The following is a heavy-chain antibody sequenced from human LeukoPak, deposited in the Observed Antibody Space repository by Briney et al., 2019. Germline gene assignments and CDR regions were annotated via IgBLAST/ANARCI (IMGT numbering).Heavy chain of an antibody. D-gene: IGHD2-8*01. Sequence: ASVKVSCKASGYTFTGYYMHWVRQAPGQGLEWMGWINPNSGGTNYAQKFQGRVTMTRDTSISTAYMELSRLRSDDTAVYYCARDDCTNGVCFDYRGQGTLVTVSS. CDR2: INPNSGGT. CDR3: ARDDCTNGVCFDY. V-gene: IGHV1-2*02. J-gene: IGHJ4*02. CDR1: GYTFTGYY.